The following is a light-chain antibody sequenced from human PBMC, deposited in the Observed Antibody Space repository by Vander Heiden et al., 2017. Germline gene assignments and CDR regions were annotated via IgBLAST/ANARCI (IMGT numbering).Light chain of an antibody. CDR1: NIVGNS. J-gene: IGLJ1*01. Sequence: SSVLTQPPSLSVPPRPPAMLTCAGHNIVGNSVRCYQQKPGQAAVLVVYDDGGRPSEIPERLSGSYSGNTATLTISRGEDGDEADDYCQVWDRRSDHPYVFGTGTKVTVL. V-gene: IGLV3-21*02. CDR2: DDG. CDR3: QVWDRRSDHPYV.